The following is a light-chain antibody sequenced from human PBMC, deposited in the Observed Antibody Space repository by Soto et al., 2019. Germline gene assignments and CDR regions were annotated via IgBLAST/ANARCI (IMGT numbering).Light chain of an antibody. Sequence: DIQMTQSPSSVSASVGDRVTITCRASQGISSWLAWYQQKPGKAPKLLIYAASSLQSGVLSRFSGSGSGTDFTLTITSLQAEDFATYYCQQLRMYPSTFGGGTKVDIK. V-gene: IGKV1-12*01. CDR3: QQLRMYPST. CDR2: AAS. CDR1: QGISSW. J-gene: IGKJ4*01.